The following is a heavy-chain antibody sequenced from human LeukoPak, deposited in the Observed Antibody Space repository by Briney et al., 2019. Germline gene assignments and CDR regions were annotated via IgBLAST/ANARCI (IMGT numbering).Heavy chain of an antibody. J-gene: IGHJ4*02. CDR3: ARRVVYYFDY. D-gene: IGHD2-15*01. Sequence: GGSLRLSCAASGFTFSSYAMTWVRQAPGKGLEWVSAISGSGGSTYYADSVKGRFTISRDNSRNTLYLQMDSLRAEDTAVYYCARRVVYYFDYWGQGTLVTVSS. CDR2: ISGSGGST. CDR1: GFTFSSYA. V-gene: IGHV3-23*01.